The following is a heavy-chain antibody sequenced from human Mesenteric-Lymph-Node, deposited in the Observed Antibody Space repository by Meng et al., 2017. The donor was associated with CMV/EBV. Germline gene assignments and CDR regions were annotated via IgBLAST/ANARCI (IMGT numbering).Heavy chain of an antibody. V-gene: IGHV1-69*04. CDR2: ITPILGRT. CDR1: GYTFTGYY. J-gene: IGHJ3*02. Sequence: SVKVSCKASGYTFTGYYMHWVRQAPGQGLEWMGRITPILGRTYYAHNFQDRVTLTADKPTSTAYMELSSLRSEDTAVYYCARDQNYFDTRGYYLDEFHIWGHGTLVTVSS. CDR3: ARDQNYFDTRGYYLDEFHI. D-gene: IGHD3-22*01.